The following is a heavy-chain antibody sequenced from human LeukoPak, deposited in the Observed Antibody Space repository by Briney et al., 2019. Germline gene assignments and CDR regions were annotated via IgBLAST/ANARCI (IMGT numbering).Heavy chain of an antibody. D-gene: IGHD1-14*01. J-gene: IGHJ4*02. CDR2: IDASGSDT. Sequence: GGSLRLSCEVSEFPFSVYAMAWVRQAPGQGLEWVSAIDASGSDTYYTDSVKGRFTISRDDSKNTVYLQMNSLRVEDTAVYYCADYRKPQGLDYWGQGTLVTVSS. V-gene: IGHV3-23*01. CDR3: ADYRKPQGLDY. CDR1: EFPFSVYA.